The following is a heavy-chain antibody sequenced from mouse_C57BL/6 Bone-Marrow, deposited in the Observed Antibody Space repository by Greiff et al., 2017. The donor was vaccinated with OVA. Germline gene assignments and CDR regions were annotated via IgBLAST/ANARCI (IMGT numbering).Heavy chain of an antibody. CDR1: GFNIKDDY. Sequence: VQLQQSGAELVRPGASVKLSCTASGFNIKDDYMHWVKQRPEQGLEWIGWIDPENGDTEYASKFQGKATITADTSSNTAYLPLSSLTSEDAAIYYCTSCSNFDYWGQGTTLTVSS. V-gene: IGHV14-4*01. D-gene: IGHD1-1*01. CDR3: TSCSNFDY. CDR2: IDPENGDT. J-gene: IGHJ2*01.